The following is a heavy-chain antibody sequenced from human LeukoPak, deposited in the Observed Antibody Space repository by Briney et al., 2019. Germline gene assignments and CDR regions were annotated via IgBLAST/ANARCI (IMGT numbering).Heavy chain of an antibody. CDR2: SYYSGST. J-gene: IGHJ4*02. CDR3: AREGYCSSTSCYAGVVDY. D-gene: IGHD2-2*01. CDR1: GGSISSYY. V-gene: IGHV4-59*01. Sequence: SETLSLTCTVSGGSISSYYWSWIRQPPGKGLEWIGYSYYSGSTNYNPSLKSRVTISVDTSKSQFSLKLSSVTAADTAVYYCAREGYCSSTSCYAGVVDYWGQGTLVTVSS.